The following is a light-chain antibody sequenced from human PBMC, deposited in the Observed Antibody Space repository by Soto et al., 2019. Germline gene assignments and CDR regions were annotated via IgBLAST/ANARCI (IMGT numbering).Light chain of an antibody. CDR3: GTWDSSLSAVV. CDR2: DND. CDR1: SSNIGNSY. Sequence: QSVLTQPPSVSAAPGQKVTISCSESSSNIGNSYVSWYQQLTGKAPKLLIYDNDKRPSGIPDRFSGSTSGTSATRGITGLKTGDEADDYCGTWDSSLSAVVFGGGTKHTVL. J-gene: IGLJ2*01. V-gene: IGLV1-51*01.